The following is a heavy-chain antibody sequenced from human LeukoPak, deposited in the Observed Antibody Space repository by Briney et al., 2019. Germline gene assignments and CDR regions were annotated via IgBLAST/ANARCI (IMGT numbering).Heavy chain of an antibody. Sequence: GGSLRLSCAASGFTLSSYWMSWLRQAPVKGLERVANIDHDGSEKYYVDSVKGRFIISRDNAKNSLYLQMNSLRAEDTAVYHCARFRTWGDEAFDYWGQGTLVTVSS. CDR2: IDHDGSEK. D-gene: IGHD2-21*02. J-gene: IGHJ4*02. V-gene: IGHV3-7*01. CDR1: GFTLSSYW. CDR3: ARFRTWGDEAFDY.